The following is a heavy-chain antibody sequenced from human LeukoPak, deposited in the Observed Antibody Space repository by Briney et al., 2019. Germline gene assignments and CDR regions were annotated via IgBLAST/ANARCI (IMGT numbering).Heavy chain of an antibody. V-gene: IGHV4-34*01. Sequence: PSETLSLTCAVYGGSFSGYYWSWIRQPPGKGLEWIGEINHSGSTNYNPSLESRVTISVDTSKNQFSLKLSSVTAADTAVYYCARGGIVVPAAIYDYWGQGTLVTVSS. J-gene: IGHJ4*02. CDR3: ARGGIVVPAAIYDY. D-gene: IGHD2-2*02. CDR1: GGSFSGYY. CDR2: INHSGST.